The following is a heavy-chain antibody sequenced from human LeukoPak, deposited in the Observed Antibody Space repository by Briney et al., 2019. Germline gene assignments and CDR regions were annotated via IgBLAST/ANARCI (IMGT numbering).Heavy chain of an antibody. D-gene: IGHD2-21*01. J-gene: IGHJ4*02. Sequence: GASVKVSCTASGGTFSSYALNWVRQAPGQGLEWMGGIIPMIGTGHYAQKFQGRVAITRDESTNTAYMELSSLRADDTAVYYFAAILYCVTVIVVPDYCGGQGTLVAVSS. CDR1: GGTFSSYA. CDR3: AAILYCVTVIVVPDYC. V-gene: IGHV1-69*05. CDR2: IIPMIGTG.